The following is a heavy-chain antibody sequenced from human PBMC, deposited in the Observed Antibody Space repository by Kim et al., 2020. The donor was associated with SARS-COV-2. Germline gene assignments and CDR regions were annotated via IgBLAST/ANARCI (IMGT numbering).Heavy chain of an antibody. Sequence: GGSLRLSCAASGFTFSSYGMHWVRQAPGKGLEWVAVISYDGSNKYYADSVKGRFTISRDNSKNTLYLQMNSLRAEDTAVYYCAKDMAARLNYFDYWGQGTLVTVSS. CDR3: AKDMAARLNYFDY. D-gene: IGHD6-6*01. J-gene: IGHJ4*02. CDR2: ISYDGSNK. V-gene: IGHV3-30*18. CDR1: GFTFSSYG.